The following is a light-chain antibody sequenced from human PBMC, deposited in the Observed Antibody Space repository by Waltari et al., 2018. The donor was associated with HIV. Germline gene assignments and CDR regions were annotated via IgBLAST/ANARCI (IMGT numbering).Light chain of an antibody. CDR2: EVS. CDR3: SSYTASCTLV. Sequence: QSALTQPPSVSGSPGQSITISCSGTFSDVGGYNFVSWFQQHPGKAPKLMIYEVSKRPSGGSDRFSGAKSGNTASLTISGLQAEDEADYYCSSYTASCTLVFGGGTKLTVL. CDR1: FSDVGGYNF. V-gene: IGLV2-14*01. J-gene: IGLJ3*02.